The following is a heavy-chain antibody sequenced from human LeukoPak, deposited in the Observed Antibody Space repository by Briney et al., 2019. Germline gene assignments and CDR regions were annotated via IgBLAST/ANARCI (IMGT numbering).Heavy chain of an antibody. CDR1: GASTSGSISGGTYY. Sequence: SETLSLTCTVSGASTSGSISGGTYYWNWIRQPAGKGLEWIGRMYNGGTTINYSPSLKSRVTISVDTSKNQFSLNVTSVTAADTAVYYCARSTNRLDSWGQGTLVTVSS. CDR2: MYNGGTT. D-gene: IGHD1-14*01. V-gene: IGHV4-61*02. J-gene: IGHJ4*02. CDR3: ARSTNRLDS.